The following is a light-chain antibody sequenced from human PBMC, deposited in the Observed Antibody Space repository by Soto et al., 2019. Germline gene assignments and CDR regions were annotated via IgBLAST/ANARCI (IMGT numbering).Light chain of an antibody. Sequence: EIVLTQSPGTLSLSPGQRATLSCRASQSVSSSYLAWYQQKPGQAPRLLIYAASSRATGIPDRFSGSGSGTEFTLVISSLQSEDIAVYYCQDYDDWPTWTFGQGTKVDIK. V-gene: IGKV3-20*01. CDR2: AAS. CDR3: QDYDDWPTWT. CDR1: QSVSSSY. J-gene: IGKJ1*01.